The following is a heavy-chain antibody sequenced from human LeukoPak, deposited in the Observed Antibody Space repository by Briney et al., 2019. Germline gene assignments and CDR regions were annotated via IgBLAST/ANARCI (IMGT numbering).Heavy chain of an antibody. CDR2: IYTSGST. CDR1: GGSISSGSYY. D-gene: IGHD2-15*01. V-gene: IGHV4-61*02. CDR3: ARDARYCSGGSCYSDRLGY. Sequence: SETLSLTCTVSGGSISSGSYYWSWIRQPAGKGLEWIGRIYTSGSTNYNPSLKSRVTISVDTSKNQFSLKLSSVTAADTAVYYCARDARYCSGGSCYSDRLGYWGQGTLVTVSS. J-gene: IGHJ4*02.